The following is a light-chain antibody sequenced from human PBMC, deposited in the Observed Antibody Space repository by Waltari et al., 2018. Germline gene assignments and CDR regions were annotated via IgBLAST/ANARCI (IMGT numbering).Light chain of an antibody. Sequence: QSALTQPASVSGSPGQSITISCTGTSSDVGSYNYVSWYQQHPGNAPKLMIYDVSNRPSGLSNRFAGSTSSHTASLTISERQAEDEADYYFSSYAGNDLVIFGGGTKLTVL. J-gene: IGLJ2*01. CDR3: SSYAGNDLVI. CDR1: SSDVGSYNY. CDR2: DVS. V-gene: IGLV2-14*01.